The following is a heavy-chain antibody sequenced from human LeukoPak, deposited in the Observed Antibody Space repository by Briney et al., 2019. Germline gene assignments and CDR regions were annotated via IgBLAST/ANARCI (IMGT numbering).Heavy chain of an antibody. Sequence: TSETLSLTCTVSGGSISSSSYYWGWIRQPPGKGLEWIGSIYYSGSTYYNPSLKSRVTISVDTSKNQFSLKLSSVTAADTAVYYCARHWIGYSSSWYKGWFDPWGQGTLVTVSS. CDR1: GGSISSSSYY. CDR2: IYYSGST. CDR3: ARHWIGYSSSWYKGWFDP. J-gene: IGHJ5*02. V-gene: IGHV4-39*01. D-gene: IGHD6-13*01.